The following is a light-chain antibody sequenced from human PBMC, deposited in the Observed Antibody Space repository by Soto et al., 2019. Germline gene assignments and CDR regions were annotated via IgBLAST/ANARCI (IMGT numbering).Light chain of an antibody. CDR1: QTVSRSA. CDR3: QQYGNTPWT. J-gene: IGKJ1*01. V-gene: IGKV3-20*01. Sequence: EIVLTQSPGTLSLSPGERATLSCRASQTVSRSALAWYQQKPGQAPRLLIYGASSRATGIPDRFSGSGSGTDFTLTISRLEPEDFAVFYCQQYGNTPWTFGQGTKVDIK. CDR2: GAS.